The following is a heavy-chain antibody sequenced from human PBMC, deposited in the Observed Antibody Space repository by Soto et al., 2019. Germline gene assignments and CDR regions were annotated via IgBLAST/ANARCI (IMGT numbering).Heavy chain of an antibody. CDR2: INPSGGST. Sequence: ASVKVSCKACGYTLTSYYMHWVRQAAGQGLEWMGIINPSGGSTSYAQKFQGRVTMTRDTSTSTVYMELSSLRSEDTAVYYCARVAVGGWYPSYFHYWGQATLVTVSS. D-gene: IGHD6-19*01. V-gene: IGHV1-46*01. CDR3: ARVAVGGWYPSYFHY. CDR1: GYTLTSYY. J-gene: IGHJ4*02.